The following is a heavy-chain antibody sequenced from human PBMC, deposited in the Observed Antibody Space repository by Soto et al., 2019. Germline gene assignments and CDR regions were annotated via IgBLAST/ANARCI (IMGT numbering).Heavy chain of an antibody. D-gene: IGHD3-3*01. CDR2: ISWNSGSI. Sequence: EVQLVESGGGLVQPGRSLRLSCAASGFTFDDYAMHWVRQAPGKGLEWVSGISWNSGSIGYADSVKGRFTISRDNAKNSLYLQMNSLRAEDTALYYCAKDINPSTDLLFPGDYSFDYWGQGTLVTVSS. CDR1: GFTFDDYA. V-gene: IGHV3-9*01. J-gene: IGHJ4*02. CDR3: AKDINPSTDLLFPGDYSFDY.